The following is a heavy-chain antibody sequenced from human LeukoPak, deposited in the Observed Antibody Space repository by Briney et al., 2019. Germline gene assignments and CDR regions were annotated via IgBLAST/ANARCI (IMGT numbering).Heavy chain of an antibody. CDR1: GYTFTGYS. CDR3: ARDASTINFDY. J-gene: IGHJ4*02. V-gene: IGHV7-4-1*02. Sequence: ASVKVSCKASGYTFTGYSINWLRQAPGQGLEWMGWIITSTGNPTYAQGFTGRFVFSLDTSVSTTYLHINSLKAEDTAVYYCARDASTINFDYWGQGTLVTVSS. CDR2: IITSTGNP. D-gene: IGHD5/OR15-5a*01.